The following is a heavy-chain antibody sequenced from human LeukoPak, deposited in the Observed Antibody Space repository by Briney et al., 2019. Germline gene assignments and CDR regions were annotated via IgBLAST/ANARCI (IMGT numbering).Heavy chain of an antibody. V-gene: IGHV4-59*12. D-gene: IGHD3-10*01. J-gene: IGHJ1*01. Sequence: SETLSLTCSVSGGPISSYYLNWIRQTPGKGLEWIGYISHSGSTNSNPSLKNRVTISIDTSTSQFSLKLSSVTAADTAVYYCAAYYGPGSYPLYFQHWGQGTLVTVSS. CDR2: ISHSGST. CDR3: AAYYGPGSYPLYFQH. CDR1: GGPISSYY.